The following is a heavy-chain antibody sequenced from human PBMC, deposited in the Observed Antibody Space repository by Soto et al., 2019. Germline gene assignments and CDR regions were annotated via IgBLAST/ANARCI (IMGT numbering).Heavy chain of an antibody. CDR3: ASYYYDSSGYGYYFDY. CDR1: GGTFSSYA. CDR2: IIPIFGTA. J-gene: IGHJ4*02. Sequence: SVKVSCKASGGTFSSYAISWVRQAPGQGLEWMGGIIPIFGTANYAQKFQGRVTITADESTSTAYMELSSLRSEDTAVYYCASYYYDSSGYGYYFDYWGQGTLVTVYS. V-gene: IGHV1-69*13. D-gene: IGHD3-22*01.